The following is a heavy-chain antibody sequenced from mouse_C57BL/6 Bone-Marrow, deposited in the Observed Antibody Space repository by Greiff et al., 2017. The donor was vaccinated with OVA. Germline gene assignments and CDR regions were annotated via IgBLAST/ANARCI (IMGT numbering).Heavy chain of an antibody. J-gene: IGHJ2*01. Sequence: EVKLVESGTVLARPGASVKMSCKTSGYTFTSYWMHWVKQRPGQGLEWIGAIYPGNSDTSYNQKFKGKAKLTAVTSASTAYMELSSLTNEDSAVYYCTRWVYYGIPRDYWGQGTTLTVSS. D-gene: IGHD2-1*01. CDR1: GYTFTSYW. V-gene: IGHV1-5*01. CDR3: TRWVYYGIPRDY. CDR2: IYPGNSDT.